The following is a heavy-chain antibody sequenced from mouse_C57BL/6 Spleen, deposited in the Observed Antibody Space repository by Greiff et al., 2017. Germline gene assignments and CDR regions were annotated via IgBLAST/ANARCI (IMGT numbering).Heavy chain of an antibody. CDR3: AREDYSPYYYAMDY. CDR1: GYAFSSYW. J-gene: IGHJ4*01. V-gene: IGHV1-80*01. D-gene: IGHD2-12*01. CDR2: IYPGDGDT. Sequence: QVQLQQSGAELVKPGASVKISCKASGYAFSSYWMNWVKQRPGKGLEWIGKIYPGDGDTNYNGKFKGKATLTADKSSSTAYMQLSSLTSEESAVYFCAREDYSPYYYAMDYWGQGTSVTVSS.